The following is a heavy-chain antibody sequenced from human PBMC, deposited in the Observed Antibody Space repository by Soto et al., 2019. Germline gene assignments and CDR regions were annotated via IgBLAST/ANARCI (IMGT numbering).Heavy chain of an antibody. CDR3: ARVNYGDYYYGMDV. D-gene: IGHD4-17*01. J-gene: IGHJ6*02. Sequence: RSETLSLTCTVSGGSINYSYWTWIRQPPGKGLEWIGYISYTGSANYNASLKSRLTISVGTSKNQFSLKLSSVTAADTALYYCARVNYGDYYYGMDVWGQGTTVTVSS. V-gene: IGHV4-59*01. CDR2: ISYTGSA. CDR1: GGSINYSY.